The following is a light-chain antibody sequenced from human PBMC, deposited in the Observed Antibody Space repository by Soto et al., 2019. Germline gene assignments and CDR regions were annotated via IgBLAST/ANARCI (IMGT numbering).Light chain of an antibody. J-gene: IGLJ1*01. Sequence: QSALTQPASVSGSPGQSITISCTGTSSDVGDNKYVSWYQQHPGKAPQLMIYEVYHRPSGVSDRFSGSKSGDTASLTISGLQAEDEADYYCSSYAGSNNPLYVFGTGTKVTVL. CDR3: SSYAGSNNPLYV. V-gene: IGLV2-14*01. CDR2: EVY. CDR1: SSDVGDNKY.